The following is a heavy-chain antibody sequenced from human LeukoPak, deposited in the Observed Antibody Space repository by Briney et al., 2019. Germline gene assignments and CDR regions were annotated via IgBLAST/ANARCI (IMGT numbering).Heavy chain of an antibody. CDR2: ILGGGGT. CDR1: GLIFHNYG. CDR3: GQDPNGNYIGAFDF. D-gene: IGHD4-17*01. J-gene: IGHJ3*01. V-gene: IGHV3-23*01. Sequence: QPGGSLRLSCAASGLIFHNYGLVWVRRAPGKGPEWVSAILGGGGTFYADAVKGRFPISRDNSKNTLYLQMNSLSAEDTATYYCGQDPNGNYIGAFDFWGRGTMVTVSS.